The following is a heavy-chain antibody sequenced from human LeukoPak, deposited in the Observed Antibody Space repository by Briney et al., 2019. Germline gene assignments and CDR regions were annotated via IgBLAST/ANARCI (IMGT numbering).Heavy chain of an antibody. CDR1: GYTFTGYY. CDR3: ARDRGRGYSYGAYDY. V-gene: IGHV1-2*02. J-gene: IGHJ4*02. D-gene: IGHD5-18*01. Sequence: GASVKVSCKASGYTFTGYYMHWVRQAPGQGLEWMGWINPNSGGTNYAQKFQGRVTMTRDTSISTAYMELSRLRSDDTAVYYCARDRGRGYSYGAYDYWGQGTLVTVSS. CDR2: INPNSGGT.